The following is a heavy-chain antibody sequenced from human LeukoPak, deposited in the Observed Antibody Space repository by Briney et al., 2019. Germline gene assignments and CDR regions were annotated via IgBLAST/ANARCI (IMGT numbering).Heavy chain of an antibody. CDR3: ARAADDSSGYYYVGGAFDI. V-gene: IGHV3-30-3*01. CDR1: GFTFSSYA. CDR2: ISYDGSNK. J-gene: IGHJ3*02. Sequence: GGSLRLSCAASGFTFSSYAMHWVRQAPGKGLEWVAVISYDGSNKYYADSVKGRFTISRDNSKNTLYLQMNSLRAEDTAVYYCARAADDSSGYYYVGGAFDIWGQGTMVTVSS. D-gene: IGHD3-22*01.